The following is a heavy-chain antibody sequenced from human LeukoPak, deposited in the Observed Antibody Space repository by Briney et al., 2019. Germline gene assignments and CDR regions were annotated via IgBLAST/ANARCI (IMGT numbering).Heavy chain of an antibody. V-gene: IGHV4-59*01. CDR3: ASSSYYYYGMDV. CDR2: IYYSGST. J-gene: IGHJ6*02. Sequence: SETLSLTCTVSGGSISSYYWSWTRQPPGKGLEWIGYIYYSGSTNYNPSLKSRVTISVDTSKNQFSLKLSSVTAADTAVYYCASSSYYYYGMDVWGQGTTVTVSS. CDR1: GGSISSYY.